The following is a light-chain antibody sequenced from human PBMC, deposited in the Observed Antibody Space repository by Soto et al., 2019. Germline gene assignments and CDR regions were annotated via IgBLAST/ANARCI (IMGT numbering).Light chain of an antibody. J-gene: IGKJ1*01. V-gene: IGKV1-5*03. Sequence: DIQMTQSPSTLSVSVGDRVTITCRASQTVDTWLAWYQQRPGRAPRILIYRASNLQSGVPSRFVGSGSRTEFTLTISSLQPDDIATYYCQQYKTYPWTFGQGTKVEIK. CDR2: RAS. CDR1: QTVDTW. CDR3: QQYKTYPWT.